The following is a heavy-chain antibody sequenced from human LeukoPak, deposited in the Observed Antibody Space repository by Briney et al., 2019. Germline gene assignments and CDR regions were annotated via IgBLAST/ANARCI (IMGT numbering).Heavy chain of an antibody. CDR3: ARSGTVTTWNY. CDR1: GGSISSGGYY. D-gene: IGHD4-17*01. CDR2: IYYSGTT. Sequence: PSETLSLTCTVSGGSISSGGYYWSWIRQHPGKGLEWIGCIYYSGTTYYHPSLTSRVAISVDTSKNQFSLKLSSVTAADTAVYYCARSGTVTTWNYWGQGTLVTVSS. J-gene: IGHJ4*02. V-gene: IGHV4-31*03.